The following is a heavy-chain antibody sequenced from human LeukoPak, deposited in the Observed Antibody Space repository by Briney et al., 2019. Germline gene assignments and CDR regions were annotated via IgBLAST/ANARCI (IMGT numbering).Heavy chain of an antibody. CDR1: GFTFSNAW. Sequence: GGSLRLSCAASGFTFSNAWMSWVRQAPGKGLEWVGRIKNKIDGGTPDYAAAVQGRFTISRDDSKNTLYLHMNSLKTEDTASYYCTTVSLQAYYYYAMDVWGQGTTVTVSS. J-gene: IGHJ6*02. V-gene: IGHV3-15*01. CDR2: IKNKIDGGTP. CDR3: TTVSLQAYYYYAMDV.